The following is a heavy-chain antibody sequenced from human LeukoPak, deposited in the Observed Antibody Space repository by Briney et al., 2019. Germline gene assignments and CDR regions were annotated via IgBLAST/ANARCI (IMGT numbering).Heavy chain of an antibody. CDR3: ARRLIVGPAFDY. Sequence: SETLSLTCTVSGGSLSSYYWSWIRQPPGNGLEWIGYIYSSGSTIYNPSLKSRLTISLDTSKNQFSLDLSSVTAADTAVYYCARRLIVGPAFDYWGQGTLVTVSS. J-gene: IGHJ4*02. CDR1: GGSLSSYY. D-gene: IGHD1-26*01. CDR2: IYSSGST. V-gene: IGHV4-59*01.